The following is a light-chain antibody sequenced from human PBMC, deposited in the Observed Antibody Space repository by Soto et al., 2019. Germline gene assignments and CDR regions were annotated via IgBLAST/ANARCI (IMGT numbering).Light chain of an antibody. V-gene: IGLV2-14*03. CDR1: SSDVGAYNY. CDR3: NSFTTSSTLV. Sequence: QSVLTQPASVSGSPGQSITISCTGTSSDVGAYNYVSWYQHHPGKAPKLMIYDVRNRPSGVSNRFSGSKSGNTASLTISGLQAEDEADYYCNSFTTSSTLVFGGGTQLTVL. J-gene: IGLJ2*01. CDR2: DVR.